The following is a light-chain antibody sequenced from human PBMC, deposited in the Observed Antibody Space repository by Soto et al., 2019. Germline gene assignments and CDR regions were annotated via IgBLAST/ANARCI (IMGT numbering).Light chain of an antibody. CDR3: QQSYSTVWT. Sequence: TQSPSSLSASVGDRVTITCRASQSVATYLNWYQQKPGKAPNVVIYGASTLQSGVPSRFSGSGSGTDFTLIISSLQPEDCATYYCQQSYSTVWTFGQGTKVEIK. CDR2: GAS. J-gene: IGKJ1*01. V-gene: IGKV1-39*01. CDR1: QSVATY.